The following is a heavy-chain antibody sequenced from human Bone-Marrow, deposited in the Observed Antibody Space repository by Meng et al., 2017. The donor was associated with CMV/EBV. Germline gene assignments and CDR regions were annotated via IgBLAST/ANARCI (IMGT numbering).Heavy chain of an antibody. CDR1: GFTFSSYA. J-gene: IGHJ4*02. CDR3: ARETVWESYYFDY. V-gene: IGHV3-30-3*01. Sequence: GGPLRLSCAASGFTFSSYAMHWVRQAPGKGLEWVAVISYDGSNKYYADSVKGRFTISRDNSKNTLYLQMNSLRAEDTAVYYCARETVWESYYFDYWGQGTLVTVSS. CDR2: ISYDGSNK. D-gene: IGHD3-16*01.